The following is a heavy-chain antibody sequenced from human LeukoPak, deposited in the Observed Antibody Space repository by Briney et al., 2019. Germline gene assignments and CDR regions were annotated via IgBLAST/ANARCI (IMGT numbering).Heavy chain of an antibody. CDR2: IKSKANSYAT. CDR3: TRVVGATSFDY. Sequence: GSLRLSCAASGFTVSKAWMTWVRQAPGKGLEWVGRIKSKANSYATAYAASVKGRSTISRDDSKNTAYLQMNSLKTEDTAVYYCTRVVGATSFDYWGQGTLVTVSS. V-gene: IGHV3-73*01. D-gene: IGHD1-26*01. CDR1: GFTVSKAW. J-gene: IGHJ4*02.